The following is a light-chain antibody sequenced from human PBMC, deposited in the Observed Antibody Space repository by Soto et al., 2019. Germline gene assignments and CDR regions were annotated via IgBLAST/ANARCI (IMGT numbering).Light chain of an antibody. CDR1: QSVSTS. CDR2: DAS. J-gene: IGKJ4*01. V-gene: IGKV3-11*01. CDR3: QQRYNKLT. Sequence: EIVMTQSPATLSLSPGERATLSCRASQSVSTSLAWYQQKPGQAPRLLIYDASNRATGIPARFSGSGSGTSFSLTISSLEPEDFAVYYCQQRYNKLTFGGGTKVEIK.